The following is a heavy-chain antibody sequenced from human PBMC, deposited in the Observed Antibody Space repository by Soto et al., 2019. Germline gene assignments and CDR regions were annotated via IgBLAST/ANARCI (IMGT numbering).Heavy chain of an antibody. V-gene: IGHV3-23*01. CDR1: GFTFSNYA. Sequence: GGSLRLSCAASGFTFSNYAMTWVRQAPGKGLEWVSGISGSGGSTFYAGSVKGRFPISRDNSKNTLYLQMNSLRAEDTAVYYCALRYCSRTTCPPLNSYFYMDVWGKGTTVTVSS. CDR3: ALRYCSRTTCPPLNSYFYMDV. J-gene: IGHJ6*03. CDR2: ISGSGGST. D-gene: IGHD2-2*01.